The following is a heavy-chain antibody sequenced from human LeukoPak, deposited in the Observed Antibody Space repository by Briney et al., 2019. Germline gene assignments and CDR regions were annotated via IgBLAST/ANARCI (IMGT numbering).Heavy chain of an antibody. Sequence: GGSLRLSCAASGFTFSSYAMSWVRQAPGKGLEWVSAISGSGGSTYYADSVKGRFTISRDNNKNSLYLQMTSLRTEDTALYYCTKGSDTWPSLFDYWGQGTLVTVSS. V-gene: IGHV3-23*01. D-gene: IGHD2-2*02. J-gene: IGHJ4*02. CDR3: TKGSDTWPSLFDY. CDR2: ISGSGGST. CDR1: GFTFSSYA.